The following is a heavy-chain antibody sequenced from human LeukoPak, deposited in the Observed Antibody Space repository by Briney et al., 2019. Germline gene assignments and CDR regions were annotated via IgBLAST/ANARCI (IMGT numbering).Heavy chain of an antibody. J-gene: IGHJ4*02. D-gene: IGHD4-17*01. V-gene: IGHV4-4*02. CDR1: GAPIISNNW. CDR2: IWHSGTT. CDR3: MGADYGGH. Sequence: SETLSLTCTVSGAPIISNNWWSWVRQPPGKGLEWIGEIWHSGTTNYNPSLKRRLTISVDTSSNQFSLRLTSVTAADTAVYYCMGADYGGHWGQGTLVTVSS.